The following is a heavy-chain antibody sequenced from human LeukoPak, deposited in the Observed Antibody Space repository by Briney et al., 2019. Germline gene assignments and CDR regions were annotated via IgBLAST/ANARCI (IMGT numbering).Heavy chain of an antibody. J-gene: IGHJ6*03. D-gene: IGHD3-9*01. CDR3: ARDRKDSYYDILTSWEDYYYMDV. Sequence: GGSLRLSCAASGFTVSSNYMSWVRQAPGKGLEWVSVIYSGGSTYYADSVKGRFTISRDNSKNTLYLQMNSLRAEDTAVYYCARDRKDSYYDILTSWEDYYYMDVWGKGTTVTISS. CDR2: IYSGGST. CDR1: GFTVSSNY. V-gene: IGHV3-53*01.